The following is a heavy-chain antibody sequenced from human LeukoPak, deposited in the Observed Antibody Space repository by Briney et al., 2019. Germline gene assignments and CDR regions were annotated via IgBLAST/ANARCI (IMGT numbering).Heavy chain of an antibody. D-gene: IGHD2/OR15-2a*01. V-gene: IGHV1-69*05. Sequence: GASVKVSCKASGYTFTNYGISWVRQAPGQGLEWMGGIIPIFGTANYAQKFQGRVTMTRDMSTSTVYMELSSLRSEDTAVYYCARDYFDAFDIWGQGTMVTVSS. CDR3: ARDYFDAFDI. J-gene: IGHJ3*02. CDR1: GYTFTNYG. CDR2: IIPIFGTA.